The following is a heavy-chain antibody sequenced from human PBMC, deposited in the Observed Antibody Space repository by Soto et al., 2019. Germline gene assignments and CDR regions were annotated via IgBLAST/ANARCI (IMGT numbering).Heavy chain of an antibody. CDR2: INPNNGTT. D-gene: IGHD2-21*01. CDR3: ARGGEPIDY. V-gene: IGHV1-2*04. J-gene: IGHJ4*02. CDR1: GYTFTGYY. Sequence: ASVKVSCKASGYTFTGYYMHWVRQAPGQGLEWMGWINPNNGTTNYSQKFQGWVTITRDTSTSTAYMELSRLRSEDTAVYYCARGGEPIDYWGQGTLVTVSS.